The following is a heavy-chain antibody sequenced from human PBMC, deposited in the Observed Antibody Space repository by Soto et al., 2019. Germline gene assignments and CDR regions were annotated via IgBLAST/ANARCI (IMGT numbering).Heavy chain of an antibody. V-gene: IGHV4-31*03. D-gene: IGHD3-10*01. J-gene: IGHJ5*02. Sequence: QVQLQESGPGLVKPSQTLSLTCTVSGGSISSGGYYWSWIRQHPGKGLEWIGYIYYSGSTYYNPYLKSRVTISVDTSKNQFSLKLRSVTAADTAVYYCASGSGSYYNVFDPWGQGTLVTVSS. CDR1: GGSISSGGYY. CDR2: IYYSGST. CDR3: ASGSGSYYNVFDP.